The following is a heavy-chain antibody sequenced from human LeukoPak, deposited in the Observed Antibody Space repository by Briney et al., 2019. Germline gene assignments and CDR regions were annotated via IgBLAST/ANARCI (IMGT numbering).Heavy chain of an antibody. CDR3: ARDFARELLSNAFDI. J-gene: IGHJ3*02. V-gene: IGHV3-7*01. CDR2: IKQDGSEK. D-gene: IGHD1-26*01. Sequence: GGSLRLSCAASGFTFSSYWMSWVRQAPGKGLEWVANIKQDGSEKYYVDSVKGRFTISRDNAKNSLYLQMNSLRAEDTAVYYCARDFARELLSNAFDIWGQGTMVTVSS. CDR1: GFTFSSYW.